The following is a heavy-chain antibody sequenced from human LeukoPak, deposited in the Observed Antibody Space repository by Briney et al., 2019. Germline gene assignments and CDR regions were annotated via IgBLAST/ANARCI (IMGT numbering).Heavy chain of an antibody. Sequence: ASVKVSCKASGYTFIGYYIHWVRQAPGQGLEWMGWINPKSGDTNYAQQFRGRLSMTRDTSISTAYMELSRLRSDDTAVYYCARDRSGGNIDYWGQGTLVTVSS. CDR2: INPKSGDT. D-gene: IGHD2-15*01. CDR1: GYTFIGYY. V-gene: IGHV1-2*02. J-gene: IGHJ4*02. CDR3: ARDRSGGNIDY.